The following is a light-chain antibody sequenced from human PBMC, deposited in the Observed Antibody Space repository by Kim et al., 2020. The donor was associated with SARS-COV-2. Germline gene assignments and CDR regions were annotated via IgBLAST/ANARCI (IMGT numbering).Light chain of an antibody. V-gene: IGLV2-8*01. CDR3: SSYAGSNFVI. CDR1: SSDVGGYNY. Sequence: GQSVTIACTGTSSDVGGYNYVSWYQQHPGKAPNLMIYEVSKRPSGVPDRFSGSKSGNTASLTVSGLQAEDGAGYYCSSYAGSNFVIFGGGTQLTVL. J-gene: IGLJ2*01. CDR2: EVS.